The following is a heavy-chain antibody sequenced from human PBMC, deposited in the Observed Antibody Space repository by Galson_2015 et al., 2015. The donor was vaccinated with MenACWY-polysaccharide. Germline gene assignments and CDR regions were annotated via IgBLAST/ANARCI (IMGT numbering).Heavy chain of an antibody. D-gene: IGHD3-10*02. V-gene: IGHV3-33*01. CDR1: GLKCRGSG. Sequence: SLRLSCAASGLKCRGSGMHWVRQAPGKGLEWVAVIQYDGSQKQYIDSVKGRFTISRDNSKNTLYLEMNSLRAEDTALYYCAREGSRIVFHAFDVWGQGTMV. CDR3: AREGSRIVFHAFDV. CDR2: IQYDGSQK. J-gene: IGHJ3*01.